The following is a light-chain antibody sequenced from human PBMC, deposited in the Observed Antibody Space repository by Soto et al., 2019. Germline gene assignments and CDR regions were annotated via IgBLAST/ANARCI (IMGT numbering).Light chain of an antibody. Sequence: EIVMTQSPATLSVSPGERATLSCRASQSVSSNLAWYQQKPGQAPRLLIYGASTRATGIPARFSGSGSGTESTLTISSLQAEDVAVYYWQHNNNWPRTFGQGTKVEIK. CDR2: GAS. J-gene: IGKJ1*01. CDR1: QSVSSN. V-gene: IGKV3-15*01. CDR3: QHNNNWPRT.